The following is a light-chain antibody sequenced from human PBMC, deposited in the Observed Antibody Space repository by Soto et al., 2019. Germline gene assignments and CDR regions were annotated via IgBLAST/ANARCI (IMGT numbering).Light chain of an antibody. J-gene: IGKJ1*01. Sequence: GDRVTITCRASQRISNYLAWYQQKPGKAPNLLIYKASSLESGVPSRFSGSGSGTEFTLTISSLQPDDFATYYCQQFNSYWWTFGQGTKVEIK. CDR2: KAS. V-gene: IGKV1-5*03. CDR1: QRISNY. CDR3: QQFNSYWWT.